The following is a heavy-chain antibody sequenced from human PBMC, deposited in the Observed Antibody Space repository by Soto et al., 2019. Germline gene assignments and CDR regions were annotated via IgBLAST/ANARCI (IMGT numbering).Heavy chain of an antibody. CDR2: IDSSGEK. D-gene: IGHD6-19*01. Sequence: QVTLKESGPVLVKPTETLTLRCTVSGLSITDSEMGVSWISQPPGQPLEWLAHIDSSGEKSYRTFLKSRLAISKHTSKSQIVLTMTNMHPADTATYYCARRHLAVAVSPWFDPWGQGTPVPVSS. CDR3: ARRHLAVAVSPWFDP. V-gene: IGHV2-26*01. J-gene: IGHJ5*02. CDR1: GLSITDSEMG.